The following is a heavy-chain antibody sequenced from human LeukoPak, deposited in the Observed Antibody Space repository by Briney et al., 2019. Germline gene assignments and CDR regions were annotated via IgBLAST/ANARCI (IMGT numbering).Heavy chain of an antibody. D-gene: IGHD2-2*02. CDR1: GFTFSSYG. CDR2: IRYDGSNK. Sequence: RSLRLSCAASGFTFSSYGMHWVRQAPGKGLEWVAFIRYDGSNKYYADSVKGRFTISRDNSKNTLYLQMNSLRAEDTAVYYCAKDVLMAAYCSSTSCYTKVGVVYWGQGTLVTVSS. V-gene: IGHV3-30*02. CDR3: AKDVLMAAYCSSTSCYTKVGVVY. J-gene: IGHJ4*02.